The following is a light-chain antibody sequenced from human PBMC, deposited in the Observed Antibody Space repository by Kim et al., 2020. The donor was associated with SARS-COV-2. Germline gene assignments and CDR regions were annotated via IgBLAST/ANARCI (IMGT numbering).Light chain of an antibody. CDR3: QQYNTWPI. J-gene: IGKJ4*01. CDR2: GAS. CDR1: ENVYTN. Sequence: EIVMTQSPATLSVSPGARATLSCRASENVYTNLAWYQQKPGQAPRLLIYGASTRATGVPARFSGSGSGREFTLNISSLQSEDFARYYCQQYNTWPIFGGGTKLEI. V-gene: IGKV3-15*01.